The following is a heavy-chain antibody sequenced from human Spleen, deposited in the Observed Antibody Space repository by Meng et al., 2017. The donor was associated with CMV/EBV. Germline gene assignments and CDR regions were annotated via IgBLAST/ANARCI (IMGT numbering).Heavy chain of an antibody. J-gene: IGHJ5*02. Sequence: SETLSLTCTVSGGSISSSSYYWSWIRQPPGKGLEWIGEINHSGSTTYNPSLKSRVTISADTSKNQFSLKLSSVTAADTAIYYCAKIDIVTSRGWFDPWGQGTLVTVSS. D-gene: IGHD2-15*01. V-gene: IGHV4-39*07. CDR2: INHSGST. CDR1: GGSISSSSYY. CDR3: AKIDIVTSRGWFDP.